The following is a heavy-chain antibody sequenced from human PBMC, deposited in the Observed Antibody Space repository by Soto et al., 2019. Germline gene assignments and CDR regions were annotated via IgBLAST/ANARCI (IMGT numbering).Heavy chain of an antibody. Sequence: GGSLRLSCAASGFSISDHYMSWIRQAPGKGLEWVSYSSNSGTFTKYADSVKGRFSISRDNAKNSLYLEINSLRGEDTAIYYCARSGDNYNVLDYWGQGTPVTVSS. D-gene: IGHD3-10*02. CDR1: GFSISDHY. J-gene: IGHJ4*02. V-gene: IGHV3-11*03. CDR3: ARSGDNYNVLDY. CDR2: SSNSGTFT.